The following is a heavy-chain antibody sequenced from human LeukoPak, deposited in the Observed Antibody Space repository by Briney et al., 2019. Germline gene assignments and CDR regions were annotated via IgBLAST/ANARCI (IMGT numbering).Heavy chain of an antibody. J-gene: IGHJ4*02. D-gene: IGHD3-22*01. V-gene: IGHV3-23*01. CDR3: AKRGVVIRVILVGFHKEAYYFDS. CDR2: ISDSGGRT. CDR1: GITLSNYG. Sequence: LGGSLRLSCAASGITLSNYGMSWVRQAPGKGLEWVAGISDSGGRTNYADSVKGRFTISRDNPKNTLYLQMNSLRAEDTAVYFCAKRGVVIRVILVGFHKEAYYFDSWGQGALVTVSS.